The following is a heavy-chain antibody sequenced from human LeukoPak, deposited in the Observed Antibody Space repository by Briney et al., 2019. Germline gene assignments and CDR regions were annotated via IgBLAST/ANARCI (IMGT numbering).Heavy chain of an antibody. V-gene: IGHV1-18*01. CDR1: VYIFNNYG. J-gene: IGHJ4*02. CDR3: ARSHSGSLTAPFDL. Sequence: GAPVKVSYTASVYIFNNYGIIWVRQAPGQGLEWMGWINTFNGDTRYAQKVQGRVTMTTDTSTTTVYLELRSLRYDDTAVYYCARSHSGSLTAPFDLWGQGALVTVSS. CDR2: INTFNGDT. D-gene: IGHD3-22*01.